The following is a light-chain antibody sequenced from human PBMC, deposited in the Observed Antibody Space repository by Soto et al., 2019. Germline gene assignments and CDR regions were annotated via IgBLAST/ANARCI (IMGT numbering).Light chain of an antibody. Sequence: DIQMTQSPSSLSASVGDRVTITCRASQSISSYLNWYQQKXXXAPKLLIYAASSLQSGVPSRXXXXXXXXXXXXTISSLQPEDFATYYCQQSYSTPYTFGQGTKLEIK. CDR3: QQSYSTPYT. CDR1: QSISSY. CDR2: AAS. V-gene: IGKV1-39*01. J-gene: IGKJ2*01.